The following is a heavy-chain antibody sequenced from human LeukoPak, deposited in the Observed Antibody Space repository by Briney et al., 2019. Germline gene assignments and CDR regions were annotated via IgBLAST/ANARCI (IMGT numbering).Heavy chain of an antibody. J-gene: IGHJ4*02. CDR3: AGGSVKD. CDR1: GYTFTIYN. Sequence: ASVKVSCKASGYTFTIYNVNWVRHATGQGLEWMGWMNPNSGNTGYAQKFQGRVTMTRNTSISTAYMELSRLRSEDTGVYYCAGGSVKDWGQGTLVTVSS. V-gene: IGHV1-8*01. CDR2: MNPNSGNT.